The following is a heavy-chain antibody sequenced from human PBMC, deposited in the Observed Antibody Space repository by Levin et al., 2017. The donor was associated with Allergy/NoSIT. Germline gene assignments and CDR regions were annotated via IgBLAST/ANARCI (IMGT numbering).Heavy chain of an antibody. CDR1: GGSVSSGSYY. V-gene: IGHV4-61*01. D-gene: IGHD2-2*01. CDR3: ARGYCSSTSCMFDP. CDR2: IYYSGST. J-gene: IGHJ5*02. Sequence: ASETLSLTCTVSGGSVSSGSYYWSWIRQPPGKGLEWIGYIYYSGSTNYNPSLKSRVTISVDTSKNQFSLKLSSVTAADTAVYYCARGYCSSTSCMFDPWGQGTLVTVSS.